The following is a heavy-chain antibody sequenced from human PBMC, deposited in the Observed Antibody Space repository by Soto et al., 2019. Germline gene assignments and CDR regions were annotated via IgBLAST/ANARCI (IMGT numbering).Heavy chain of an antibody. J-gene: IGHJ4*02. CDR2: IYYSGST. Sequence: PSETLSLTCTVSGGSVSSGSYYWSWIRQPPGKGLEWIGYIYYSGSTNYNPSLKSRVTISVDTSKNQFSLKLSSVTAADTAVYYCASLYYDSSGYYPPFDYWGQGTLVTVSS. V-gene: IGHV4-61*01. D-gene: IGHD3-22*01. CDR1: GGSVSSGSYY. CDR3: ASLYYDSSGYYPPFDY.